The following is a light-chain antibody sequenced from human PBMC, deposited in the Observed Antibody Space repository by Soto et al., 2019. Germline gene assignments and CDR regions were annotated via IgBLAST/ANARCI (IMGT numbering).Light chain of an antibody. V-gene: IGKV3-20*01. J-gene: IGKJ1*01. CDR1: QSVSSSY. Sequence: EIVLTQSPGTLSLSPGERATLSCRASQSVSSSYLAWYQQKPGQAPRLLIYGASSRATGIPDRFSGSGSGTDFTLAISTPEPEDFAVYYCQQYGRSPPWTFGQGTKVEIK. CDR3: QQYGRSPPWT. CDR2: GAS.